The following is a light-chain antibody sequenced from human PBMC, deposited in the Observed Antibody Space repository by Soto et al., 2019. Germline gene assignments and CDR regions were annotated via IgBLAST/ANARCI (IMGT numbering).Light chain of an antibody. CDR1: SSDIGRYNY. Sequence: QSVLTQPASVSGSPGQSIAISCTGTSSDIGRYNYVSWYQQHPGKAPKLLIYEVTNRPSGVSNRFSGSKSGNTASLTISGLQAEDEANYYCNSYTTLSNRVFGTGTKVTV. CDR3: NSYTTLSNRV. V-gene: IGLV2-14*01. J-gene: IGLJ1*01. CDR2: EVT.